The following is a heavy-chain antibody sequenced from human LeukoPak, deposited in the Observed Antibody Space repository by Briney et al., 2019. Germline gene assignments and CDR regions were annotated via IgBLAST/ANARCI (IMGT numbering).Heavy chain of an antibody. D-gene: IGHD2-2*01. Sequence: GGSLRLSCAASGFTFSNNAMSWVRQAPGKGLEWVSTISTGGGGTYYADSVKGRVTISRVQSTNTVYLQMNSLRADDTAVYYCAKAHCSSTSCSRADNWGQGTLVTVSS. J-gene: IGHJ4*02. V-gene: IGHV3-23*01. CDR3: AKAHCSSTSCSRADN. CDR1: GFTFSNNA. CDR2: ISTGGGGT.